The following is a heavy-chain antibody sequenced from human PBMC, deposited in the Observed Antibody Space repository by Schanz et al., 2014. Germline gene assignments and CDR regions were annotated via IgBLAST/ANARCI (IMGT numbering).Heavy chain of an antibody. V-gene: IGHV3-23*04. CDR1: GFTFTTIA. J-gene: IGHJ4*02. D-gene: IGHD3-3*01. CDR2: ISGNGGST. Sequence: EVQLVESGGGLVQPGGSLRLSCAASGFTFTTIAMSWVRQPPGKGMEWVSTISGNGGSTYFADSVKGRFTISRDNSDNTLYLQMNSLRAEDTAVYYCARPIYDLWSGSFDYWGQGTLVTVSS. CDR3: ARPIYDLWSGSFDY.